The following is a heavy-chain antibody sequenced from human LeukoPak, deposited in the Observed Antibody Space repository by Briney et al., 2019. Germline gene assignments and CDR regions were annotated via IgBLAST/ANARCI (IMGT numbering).Heavy chain of an antibody. J-gene: IGHJ4*02. V-gene: IGHV3-7*05. CDR2: IKQDGSEK. CDR1: GFSFSRYS. D-gene: IGHD6-19*01. Sequence: PGGSLRLSCAASGFSFSRYSMNWVRQAPGKGLEWVANIKQDGSEKYYVDSVKGRFTISRDNAKNSLYLQMNSLRAEDTAVYYCARDYPPPPVAGPYYFDYWGQGTLVTVSS. CDR3: ARDYPPPPVAGPYYFDY.